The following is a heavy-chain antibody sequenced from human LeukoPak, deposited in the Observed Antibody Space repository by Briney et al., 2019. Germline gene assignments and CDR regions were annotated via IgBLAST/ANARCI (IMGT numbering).Heavy chain of an antibody. CDR2: ISYNGSNK. J-gene: IGHJ6*02. CDR3: ARGHPDYYYGMDV. CDR1: GSTFSNYA. Sequence: PGRSLRLSCAASGSTFSNYAIHWLRQAPGKALEWVAVISYNGSNKYYADSVKGRFTISRDNSKNTLYLQMNSLRAEDTAVYYCARGHPDYYYGMDVWGQGTTVTVSS. V-gene: IGHV3-30-3*01.